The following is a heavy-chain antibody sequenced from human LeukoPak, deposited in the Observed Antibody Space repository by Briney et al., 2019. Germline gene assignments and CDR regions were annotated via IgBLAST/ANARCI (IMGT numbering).Heavy chain of an antibody. CDR1: GLTFSDHY. Sequence: GGSLRLSCAASGLTFSDHYMDWVRQAPGKGLDWVSRIRNKANSYTTEYAASVKGRFTISRDDSKNSLYLQMNSLKIEDTAVYYCAKAHPRSRFDSWGQGTLVTVSS. CDR3: AKAHPRSRFDS. D-gene: IGHD2-15*01. V-gene: IGHV3-72*01. J-gene: IGHJ4*02. CDR2: IRNKANSYTT.